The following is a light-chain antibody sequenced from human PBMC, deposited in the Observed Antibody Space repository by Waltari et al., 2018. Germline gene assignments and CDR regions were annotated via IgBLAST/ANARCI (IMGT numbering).Light chain of an antibody. CDR3: LAYAGGPSI. CDR1: SRDVGAYNY. V-gene: IGLV2-11*01. J-gene: IGLJ2*01. CDR2: DVS. Sequence: QSALAQPPSVSGSPGQSVTISCTGTSRDVGAYNYVSWYQQHPGNAPRVVIHDVSERPSGVPDRFSASKSGNTASLTITGLQAEDEADYYCLAYAGGPSIFGGGTKLTVL.